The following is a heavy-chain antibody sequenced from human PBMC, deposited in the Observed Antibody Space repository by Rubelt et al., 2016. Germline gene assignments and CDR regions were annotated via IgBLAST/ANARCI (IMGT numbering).Heavy chain of an antibody. V-gene: IGHV3-74*01. CDR2: ISSDGIST. CDR1: GFIFSSYA. J-gene: IGHJ2*01. Sequence: EVQLVESGGGLVQPGGSLRLSCAASGFIFSSYAMSWVRQAPGKGLVWVSRISSDGISTGYADSVKGRFTISRDNAKNPLDLEMRSLSAEDTAVDYWARDYPYWYYELWGRGTLVTISS. CDR3: ARDYPYWYYEL.